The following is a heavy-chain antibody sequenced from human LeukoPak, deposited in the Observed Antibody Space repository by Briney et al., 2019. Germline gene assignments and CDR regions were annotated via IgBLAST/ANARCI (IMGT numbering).Heavy chain of an antibody. J-gene: IGHJ4*02. V-gene: IGHV3-7*01. CDR1: GFSFSSYW. D-gene: IGHD1-26*01. CDR3: GRVRQGDADY. Sequence: PGGSLRLACAASGFSFSSYWMTWVRQPPGKGLEWVASMDLDGSAKYYMDSVKGRFTISRDNAKNSLFLQMNSLRADDTAVYYCGRVRQGDADYWGQGTLVTVSS. CDR2: MDLDGSAK.